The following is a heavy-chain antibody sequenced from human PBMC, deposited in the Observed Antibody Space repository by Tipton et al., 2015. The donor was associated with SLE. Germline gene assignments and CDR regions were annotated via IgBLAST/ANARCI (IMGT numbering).Heavy chain of an antibody. CDR3: ARVRAPTVTTFGP. V-gene: IGHV4-59*11. CDR1: GGSISSHY. CDR2: IYYSGST. Sequence: TLSLTCTVSGGSISSHYWSWIRQPPGKGLEWIGYIYYSGSTNYNPSLKSRVTISVDTSKNQFSLKLSSVTAADTAVYYCARVRAPTVTTFGPWGQGTLVTVSS. D-gene: IGHD4-17*01. J-gene: IGHJ5*02.